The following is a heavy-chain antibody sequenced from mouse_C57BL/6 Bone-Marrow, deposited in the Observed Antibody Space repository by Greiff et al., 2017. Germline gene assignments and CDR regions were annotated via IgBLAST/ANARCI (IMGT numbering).Heavy chain of an antibody. CDR2: ISSGGSYT. J-gene: IGHJ2*01. V-gene: IGHV5-6*01. Sequence: EVHLVESGGDLVKPGGSLKLSCAASGFTFSSYGMSWVRQTPDKRLEWVATISSGGSYTYYPDSVKGRFTISRDNAKNTLYLQMSSLKSEDTAMYYCARLYYYGSSYVGYWGQGTTLTVSS. D-gene: IGHD1-1*01. CDR3: ARLYYYGSSYVGY. CDR1: GFTFSSYG.